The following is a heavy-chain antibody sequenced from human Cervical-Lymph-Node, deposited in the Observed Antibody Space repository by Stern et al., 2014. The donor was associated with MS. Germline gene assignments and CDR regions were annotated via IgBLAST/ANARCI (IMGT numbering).Heavy chain of an antibody. J-gene: IGHJ3*01. V-gene: IGHV3-53*01. D-gene: IGHD3-3*01. CDR1: GFTVSKNY. CDR2: IYTDGST. Sequence: EVQLVESGGGLIQPGGSLRLSCAAPGFTVSKNYMSWVRQAPGKGLEWVSLIYTDGSTYYAGSVKGRFTIFRDSSKNMLFLQMNSLRAEDTAMYYCARAIFGVNTAAMAPDAFDSWGQGTMVTVSS. CDR3: ARAIFGVNTAAMAPDAFDS.